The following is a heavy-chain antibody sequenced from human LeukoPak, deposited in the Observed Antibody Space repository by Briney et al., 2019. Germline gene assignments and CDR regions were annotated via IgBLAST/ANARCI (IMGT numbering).Heavy chain of an antibody. D-gene: IGHD3-16*01. CDR2: ISAYNGNT. CDR3: ARDRGTGLFDY. J-gene: IGHJ4*02. V-gene: IGHV1-18*01. Sequence: ASVKVSCKASGYTFTSYAMNWVRQAPGQGLEWMGWISAYNGNTNYAQKVQGRVTMTTDTSTSTAYLELRSPRSDDTAVYYCARDRGTGLFDYWGQGTLVTVSS. CDR1: GYTFTSYA.